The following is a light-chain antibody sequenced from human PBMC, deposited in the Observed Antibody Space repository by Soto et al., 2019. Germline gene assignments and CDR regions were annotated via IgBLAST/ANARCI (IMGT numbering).Light chain of an antibody. J-gene: IGLJ2*01. CDR3: SSYTSSSTPVV. V-gene: IGLV2-14*01. Sequence: QSALTQPASVSGSPGQSITISCTGTSSDVGGYNYVSWYQQHPGKAPKVMIFDVSNRPSGVSNHFSGSKSGNKASLTISGLLADDEADYYCSSYTSSSTPVVFGGGTKLTVL. CDR2: DVS. CDR1: SSDVGGYNY.